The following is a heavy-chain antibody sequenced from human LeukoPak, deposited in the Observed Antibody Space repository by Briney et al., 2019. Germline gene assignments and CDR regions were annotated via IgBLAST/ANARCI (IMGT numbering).Heavy chain of an antibody. V-gene: IGHV1-69*05. CDR3: ARERGYSGYDLAY. CDR1: GGTFRSYA. CDR2: IIPIFGTA. D-gene: IGHD5-12*01. Sequence: GASVKVSCKASGGTFRSYAISWVRQAPGQGLEWMGRIIPIFGTANYAQKFQGRVTITTDESTSTAYMELSSLRSEDTAVYYCARERGYSGYDLAYWGQGTLVTVSS. J-gene: IGHJ4*02.